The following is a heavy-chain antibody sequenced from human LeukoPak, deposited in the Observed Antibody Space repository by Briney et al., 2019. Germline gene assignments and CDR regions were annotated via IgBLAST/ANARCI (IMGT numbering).Heavy chain of an antibody. J-gene: IGHJ4*02. CDR3: ARHYDILTGTFPYY. D-gene: IGHD3-9*01. CDR1: GFTSSNYW. Sequence: GGSLRLSCAASGFTSSNYWMSGVRQAPGKGLEWGANIRQDGNEKYYVGSVRVQFTISRDNAKNSLYLQMNSLRAEDTAVYYCARHYDILTGTFPYYWGQGTLVTVSS. CDR2: IRQDGNEK. V-gene: IGHV3-7*03.